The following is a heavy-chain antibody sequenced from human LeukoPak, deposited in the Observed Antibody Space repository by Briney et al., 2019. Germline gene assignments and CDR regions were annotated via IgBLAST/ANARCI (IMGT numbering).Heavy chain of an antibody. J-gene: IGHJ4*02. Sequence: GGSLRLSCAASGFTFDDYAMHWVRQAPGKGLEWVSLISWDGGSTYYADSVKGRFTISRDNSKNSLYLQMNSLRAEDTALYYCAKDNYYYDSSGYSYYFDYWGQGTLVTVSS. CDR3: AKDNYYYDSSGYSYYFDY. CDR2: ISWDGGST. D-gene: IGHD3-22*01. CDR1: GFTFDDYA. V-gene: IGHV3-43D*03.